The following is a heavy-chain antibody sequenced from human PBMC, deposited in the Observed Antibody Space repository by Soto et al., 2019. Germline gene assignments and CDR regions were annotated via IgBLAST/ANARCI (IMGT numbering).Heavy chain of an antibody. CDR2: INHGGST. D-gene: IGHD5-12*01. Sequence: QVQLRQWGAGLLKPSETLSLRCAVYGGSLSDYSWSWIRQSPEKGLEWIGEINHGGSTKYNPSLKSRVTISVVTSKNQVSLILTSATAADTAVYCCARGGGNRGYFFDYWGRGTLVTVSS. CDR3: ARGGGNRGYFFDY. CDR1: GGSLSDYS. J-gene: IGHJ4*02. V-gene: IGHV4-34*02.